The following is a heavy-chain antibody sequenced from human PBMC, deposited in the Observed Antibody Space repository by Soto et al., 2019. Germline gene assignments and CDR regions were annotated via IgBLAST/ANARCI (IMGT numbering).Heavy chain of an antibody. D-gene: IGHD3-16*02. CDR3: ARERAYVWGSYRPLDAFDI. Sequence: ASVKVSCKASGYTFTSYYMHWVRQAPGQGLEWMGIINPSGGSTSYAQKFQGRVTMTRDTSTSTVYMELSSLRSEDTAVYYCARERAYVWGSYRPLDAFDIWGQGTMVTVSS. J-gene: IGHJ3*02. V-gene: IGHV1-46*01. CDR2: INPSGGST. CDR1: GYTFTSYY.